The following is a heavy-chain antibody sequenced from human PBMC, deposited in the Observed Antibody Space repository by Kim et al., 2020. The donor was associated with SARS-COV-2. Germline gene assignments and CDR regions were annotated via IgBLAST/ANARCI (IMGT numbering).Heavy chain of an antibody. CDR1: GFTFSGSA. J-gene: IGHJ6*02. Sequence: GGSLRLSCAASGFTFSGSAMHWVRQASGKGLEWVGRIRSKANSYATAYAASVKGRFTISRDDSKNTAYLQMNSLKTEDTAVYYCTTREDSRYYYYGMDVWGQGTTVTVSS. CDR3: TTREDSRYYYYGMDV. D-gene: IGHD2-15*01. V-gene: IGHV3-73*01. CDR2: IRSKANSYAT.